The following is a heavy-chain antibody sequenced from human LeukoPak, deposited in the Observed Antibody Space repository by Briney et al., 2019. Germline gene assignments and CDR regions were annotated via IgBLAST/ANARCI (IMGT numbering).Heavy chain of an antibody. J-gene: IGHJ4*02. D-gene: IGHD3-9*01. Sequence: GGSLRLSCAASGFTFSSYGMSWVRQAPGTGLEWVANIKQDGSEKYYVDSVKGRFTISRDNAKNSLFLQMNSLRAEDTAVYYCAKDGYYDILTGYSRFDYWGQGTLVTVSS. CDR3: AKDGYYDILTGYSRFDY. CDR1: GFTFSSYG. CDR2: IKQDGSEK. V-gene: IGHV3-7*03.